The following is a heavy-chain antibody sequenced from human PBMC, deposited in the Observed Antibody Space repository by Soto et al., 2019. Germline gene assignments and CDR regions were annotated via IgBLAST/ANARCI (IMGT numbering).Heavy chain of an antibody. D-gene: IGHD5-18*01. CDR2: IIPIFGTA. CDR3: ARDTSQLWYPWGYYYGMDV. J-gene: IGHJ6*02. V-gene: IGHV1-69*13. CDR1: GGTFSSYA. Sequence: GASVKVSCKASGGTFSSYAISWVRQAPGQGLEWMGGIIPIFGTANYAQKFQGRVTITADESTSTAYMELSSLRSEDTAVYYCARDTSQLWYPWGYYYGMDVWGQGTTVTVSS.